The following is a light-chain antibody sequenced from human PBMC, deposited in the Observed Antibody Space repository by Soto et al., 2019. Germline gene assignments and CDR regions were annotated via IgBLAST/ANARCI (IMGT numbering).Light chain of an antibody. CDR3: QQYGISPLT. CDR1: QSVSSSY. J-gene: IGKJ1*01. V-gene: IGKV3-20*01. CDR2: GAS. Sequence: EIVLTQSPGTLSLSPGERATLSCRASQSVSSSYLAWYQQKPGQAPRLLIDGASSRATGIPDRFSVSGSGTDFNLTISGLEPEALAVYYCQQYGISPLTFGQGTKVEIK.